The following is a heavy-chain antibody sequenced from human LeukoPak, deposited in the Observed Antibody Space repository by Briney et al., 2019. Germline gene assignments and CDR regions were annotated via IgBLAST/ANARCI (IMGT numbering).Heavy chain of an antibody. J-gene: IGHJ5*02. Sequence: SETLSLTCTVSGGSISSSRYYGGWIRQPPGKGLEWIGSLYYSGSTYYNPSLKSRVAISVDTSKNQFSLKLRSVTAADTAVYYCARPRSRVSWFDPWGQGTLVTVSS. CDR1: GGSISSSRYY. D-gene: IGHD2-8*01. V-gene: IGHV4-39*01. CDR3: ARPRSRVSWFDP. CDR2: LYYSGST.